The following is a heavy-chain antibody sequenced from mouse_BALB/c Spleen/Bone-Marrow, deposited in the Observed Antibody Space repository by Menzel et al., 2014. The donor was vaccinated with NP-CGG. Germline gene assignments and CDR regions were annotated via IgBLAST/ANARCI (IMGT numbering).Heavy chain of an antibody. Sequence: LVESGAELVRPGSSVKISCKASGYAFSNYWMNWVKQRPGQGLEWIGQIYPGDGDTNYNGKFKGKATLTADKSSSTAYMQLSSLTSEDSAVYFCARRYYGYSFAYWGQGTLVTVSA. CDR1: GYAFSNYW. V-gene: IGHV1-80*01. CDR3: ARRYYGYSFAY. D-gene: IGHD2-14*01. CDR2: IYPGDGDT. J-gene: IGHJ3*01.